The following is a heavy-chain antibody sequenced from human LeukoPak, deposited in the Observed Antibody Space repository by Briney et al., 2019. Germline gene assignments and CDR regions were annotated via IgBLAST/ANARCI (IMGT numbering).Heavy chain of an antibody. CDR3: ARACSGGSCHAGDY. CDR1: GFTFSTYW. J-gene: IGHJ4*02. D-gene: IGHD2-15*01. CDR2: IKPDGSGT. V-gene: IGHV3-74*01. Sequence: PGGSLRLSCVASGFTFSTYWMHWVRQAPGKGLVWVSRIKPDGSGTNYADSVKGRFTISRDNAKNTLYLQMNSLRAEDTAVYYCARACSGGSCHAGDYWGQGTLVTVSS.